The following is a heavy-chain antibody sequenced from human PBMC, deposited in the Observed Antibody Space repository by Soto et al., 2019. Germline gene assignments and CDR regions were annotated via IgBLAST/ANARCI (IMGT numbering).Heavy chain of an antibody. V-gene: IGHV3-30*18. J-gene: IGHJ6*02. CDR3: AKAGYYYGSGSYYPDYGMDV. CDR1: GFTFSSYG. CDR2: ISYDGSNK. Sequence: GGSLRLSCAASGFTFSSYGMHWVRQAPGKGLEWVAVISYDGSNKYYADSVKGRFTVSRDNSKNTLYLQMNSLRAEDTAVYYCAKAGYYYGSGSYYPDYGMDVWGQGTTVTVSS. D-gene: IGHD3-10*01.